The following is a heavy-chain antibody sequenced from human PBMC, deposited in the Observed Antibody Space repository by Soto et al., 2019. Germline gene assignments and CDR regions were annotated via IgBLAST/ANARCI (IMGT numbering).Heavy chain of an antibody. Sequence: GGSLRLSCAASGFTFSTYWMSWVRQAPGKGLGWVASINQGGSEKHYGDSVKGRFTVSRDSAKSSVYLQMNSLRADDTAVYYCARVWNDGRFDFWGQGALVTVSS. CDR3: ARVWNDGRFDF. D-gene: IGHD1-1*01. CDR2: INQGGSEK. CDR1: GFTFSTYW. V-gene: IGHV3-7*01. J-gene: IGHJ4*02.